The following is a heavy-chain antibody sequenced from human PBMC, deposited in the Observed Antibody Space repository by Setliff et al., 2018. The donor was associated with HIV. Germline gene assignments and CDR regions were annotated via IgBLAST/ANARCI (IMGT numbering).Heavy chain of an antibody. CDR3: SRWPFDY. J-gene: IGHJ4*02. CDR2: IDLGGSII. V-gene: IGHV3-48*04. CDR1: GFSLSDYA. D-gene: IGHD5-12*01. Sequence: GGSLRLSCAASGFSLSDYAMHWVRQAPGRGLELVSYIDLGGSIIHYADSVRGRFTISRDDARKSVFLQMDSLRAEDTAMYYCSRWPFDYWGQGALVTVSS.